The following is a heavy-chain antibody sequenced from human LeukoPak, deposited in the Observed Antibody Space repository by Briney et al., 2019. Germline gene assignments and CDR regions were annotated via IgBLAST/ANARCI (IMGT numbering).Heavy chain of an antibody. J-gene: IGHJ4*02. V-gene: IGHV1-18*01. Sequence: GASVKVSCKASGYTFTSYGISWVRQAPGQGLEWMGWISAYNGNTNYAQKLQGRVTTTTDTSTSTAYMELRSLRSDDTAVYYCARMHCSSTSCFFRQIYYFDYWGQGTLVTVSS. D-gene: IGHD2-2*01. CDR3: ARMHCSSTSCFFRQIYYFDY. CDR2: ISAYNGNT. CDR1: GYTFTSYG.